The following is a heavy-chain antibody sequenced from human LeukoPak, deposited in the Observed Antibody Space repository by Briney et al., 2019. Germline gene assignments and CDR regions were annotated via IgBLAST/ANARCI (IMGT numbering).Heavy chain of an antibody. D-gene: IGHD2-15*01. V-gene: IGHV4-39*01. Sequence: TSETMSLTCTVSDDSISNTCYYWVWIRQPPGKGLECIGTIYYDGRTYYNPSLKSRVTTSLDTSKNQFSLNLNSVTATDTAVYYCTRRSHCEGGSCPPVWGQGTTVTVSS. CDR1: DDSISNTCYY. CDR2: IYYDGRT. J-gene: IGHJ6*02. CDR3: TRRSHCEGGSCPPV.